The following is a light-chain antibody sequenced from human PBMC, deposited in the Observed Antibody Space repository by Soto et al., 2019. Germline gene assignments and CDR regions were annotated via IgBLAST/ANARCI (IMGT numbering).Light chain of an antibody. J-gene: IGKJ1*01. Sequence: EIVLTQSPGTLSLSPGERATISCRASQSVSSSYLAWYQQKPGQAPRLLIYGASSRATGIPDRFSGSGSGTDFTLTICRLEPEDFAVYYCQQYGSSPRTFGQGTKVDIK. V-gene: IGKV3-20*01. CDR1: QSVSSSY. CDR3: QQYGSSPRT. CDR2: GAS.